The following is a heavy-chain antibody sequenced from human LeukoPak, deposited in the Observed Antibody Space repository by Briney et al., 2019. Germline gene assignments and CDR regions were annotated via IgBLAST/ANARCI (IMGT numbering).Heavy chain of an antibody. CDR2: INPSGGST. J-gene: IGHJ6*03. CDR3: ARGTMVRGVITSYYYMDV. Sequence: ASVKVSCKASGYTFTSYYMHWVRQAPGQGLEWMGIINPSGGSTSYAQKFQGRVTMTRDTSTSTVYMELSSLRSEDTAVYYCARGTMVRGVITSYYYMDVWGKGTTVTISS. CDR1: GYTFTSYY. V-gene: IGHV1-46*01. D-gene: IGHD3-10*01.